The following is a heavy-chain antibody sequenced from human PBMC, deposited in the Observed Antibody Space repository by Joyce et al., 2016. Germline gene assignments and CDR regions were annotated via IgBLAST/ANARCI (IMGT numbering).Heavy chain of an antibody. CDR3: ARRPYNVHTPLGSDWYFDL. J-gene: IGHJ2*01. CDR1: GLSFDLHSF. V-gene: IGHV4-38-2*01. CDR2: GYLDGIT. D-gene: IGHD5-18*01. Sequence: QVQLQESGPGLVKPSETLSLTCGVSGLSFDLHSFWGWIRQPPGKGLGWIGNGYLDGITHDSPSLKSRGTISMDTSKNQFSLNLNSLTAADTAVYFCARRPYNVHTPLGSDWYFDLWGRGTLVTVSS.